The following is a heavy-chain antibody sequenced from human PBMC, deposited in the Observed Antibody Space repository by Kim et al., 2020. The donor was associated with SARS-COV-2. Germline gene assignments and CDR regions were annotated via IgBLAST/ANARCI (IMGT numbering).Heavy chain of an antibody. J-gene: IGHJ4*02. CDR1: GGSFSGYY. D-gene: IGHD2-15*01. CDR2: INHRGST. Sequence: SETLSLTCAVYGGSFSGYYWSWIRQPPGKGLEWIGEINHRGSTNYNPSLKSRVTISVDTSKNQFSLKLSSVTAADTAVYYCARGSRDIDYWGQGTLVTVSS. CDR3: ARGSRDIDY. V-gene: IGHV4-34*01.